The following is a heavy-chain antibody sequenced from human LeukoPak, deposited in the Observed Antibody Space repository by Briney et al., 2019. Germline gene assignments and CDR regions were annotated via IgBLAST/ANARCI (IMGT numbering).Heavy chain of an antibody. J-gene: IGHJ5*02. V-gene: IGHV1-69*06. Sequence: GASVKVSYKPSGRTFSSYVIRWVRQAPGHGLEWMARIIPSFGTPSYAQKFQGSVTISADKSSIKANMELGSLRVIDTAVYYCARDVDGSSWSGFEPWGQGTLITAAS. CDR1: GRTFSSYV. CDR3: ARDVDGSSWSGFEP. D-gene: IGHD2-2*01. CDR2: IIPSFGTP.